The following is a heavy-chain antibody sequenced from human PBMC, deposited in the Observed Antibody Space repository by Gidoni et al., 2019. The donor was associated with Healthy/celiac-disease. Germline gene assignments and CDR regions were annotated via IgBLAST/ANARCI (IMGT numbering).Heavy chain of an antibody. Sequence: ESLKISCKVSGYSFTSYWIGWVRQMPGKGLEWMGIIYPGYSVTRYSPSFQGQVTISADKSISTAYLQWSSLKASDTAMYYCARHPYDFAGNWYFDLWGRGNLVTVSS. CDR3: ARHPYDFAGNWYFDL. J-gene: IGHJ2*01. CDR1: GYSFTSYW. V-gene: IGHV5-51*01. D-gene: IGHD3-3*01. CDR2: IYPGYSVT.